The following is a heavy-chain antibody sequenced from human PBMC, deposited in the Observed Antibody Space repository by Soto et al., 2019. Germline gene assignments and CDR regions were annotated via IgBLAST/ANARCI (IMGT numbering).Heavy chain of an antibody. V-gene: IGHV2-5*02. Sequence: QITLKESGPTLVNPTQTLTLTCTFSGFSLSTSGVGVGLIRQPPGKALEWLALIYWDDDKRYRPSLKSRLTITQDTSKKQVVLTMTKMDPVDTATYSCAHSNCIMTSCYYYYYVIDVWVEGTTKTDSS. CDR1: GFSLSTSGVG. J-gene: IGHJ6*04. CDR3: AHSNCIMTSCYYYYYVIDV. D-gene: IGHD2-2*01. CDR2: IYWDDDK.